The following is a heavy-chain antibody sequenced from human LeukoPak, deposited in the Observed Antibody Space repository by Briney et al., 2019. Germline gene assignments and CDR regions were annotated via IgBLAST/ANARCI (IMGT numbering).Heavy chain of an antibody. V-gene: IGHV3-21*04. D-gene: IGHD2-2*01. J-gene: IGHJ4*02. CDR3: VRGTDCSATTCYPLSAFDY. CDR1: AFIFSDFG. CDR2: ISSRGTST. Sequence: GGSLRLSCVASAFIFSDFGMNWVRQVPGKGLEWVAFISSRGTSTFYAESVKGRFTISRDTGKKSLDLQMTSLRVEDTAAYYCVRGTDCSATTCYPLSAFDYWGQGTLVTVSS.